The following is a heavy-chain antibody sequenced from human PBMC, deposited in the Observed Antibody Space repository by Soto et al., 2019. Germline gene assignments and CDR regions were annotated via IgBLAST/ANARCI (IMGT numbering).Heavy chain of an antibody. CDR3: ARDLAWAFDS. D-gene: IGHD1-26*01. V-gene: IGHV3-48*02. Sequence: WSLRLSCAASGFTFSTFSMNWVRQAPGKGLEWLSYIGGSGGSISYADSVKGRFTISRDNGKNTLYLQMSSLRDEDTAVYYCARDLAWAFDSWGQGALVTVSS. CDR2: IGGSGGSI. J-gene: IGHJ4*02. CDR1: GFTFSTFS.